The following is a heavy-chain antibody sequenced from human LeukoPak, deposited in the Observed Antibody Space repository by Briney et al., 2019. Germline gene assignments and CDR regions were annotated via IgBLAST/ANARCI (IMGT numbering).Heavy chain of an antibody. CDR3: AKGRIVVVPAAGYYYYYGMDV. CDR1: GFTFSSDA. D-gene: IGHD2-2*01. V-gene: IGHV3-23*01. Sequence: GGSLRLSCAASGFTFSSDAMSWVRQAPGKGLEWVSAISGSGGSTYYADSVKGRFTISRDNSKNTLYLQMNSLRAEDTAVYYCAKGRIVVVPAAGYYYYYGMDVWGQGTTVTVSS. CDR2: ISGSGGST. J-gene: IGHJ6*02.